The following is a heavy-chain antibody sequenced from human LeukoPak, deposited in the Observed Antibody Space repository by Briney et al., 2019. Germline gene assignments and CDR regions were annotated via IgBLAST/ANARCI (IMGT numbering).Heavy chain of an antibody. Sequence: GGSLRLSCAASGFTFSSYAMSWVRQAPGKGLEWVSAKSGSGSAYYADPVRGRFTISRDNSKNTLYLQVNSLRAEDTAVYYCAKEGLAWWGQGTLVTVSS. J-gene: IGHJ4*02. CDR3: AKEGLAW. V-gene: IGHV3-23*01. CDR2: KSGSGSA. CDR1: GFTFSSYA.